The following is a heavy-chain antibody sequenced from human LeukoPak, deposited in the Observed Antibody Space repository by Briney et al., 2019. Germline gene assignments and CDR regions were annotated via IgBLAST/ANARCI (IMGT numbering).Heavy chain of an antibody. CDR2: IYYSGST. V-gene: IGHV4-39*01. CDR1: GGSISSSSYY. Sequence: SGTLSLTCTVSGGSISSSSYYWGWIRQPPGKGLEWIGSIYYSGSTYYNPSLKSRVTISVDTSKNQFSLKLSSVTAADTAVYYCARHRYGMDVWGQGTTVTVSS. CDR3: ARHRYGMDV. J-gene: IGHJ6*02.